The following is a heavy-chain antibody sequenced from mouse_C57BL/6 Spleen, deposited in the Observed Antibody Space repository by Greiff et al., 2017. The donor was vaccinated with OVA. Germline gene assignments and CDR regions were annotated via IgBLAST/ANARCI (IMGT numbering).Heavy chain of an antibody. D-gene: IGHD4-1*02. J-gene: IGHJ1*03. CDR1: GYTFTSYW. Sequence: QVQLQQPGAELVKPGASVKLSCKASGYTFTSYWMQWVKQRPGQGLEWIGEIDPSDSYTNYNQKFKGKATLTVDTSSSTAYMQLSSLTSEDSAVYYCATTGTSYWHFDVWGTGTTVTVSS. CDR2: IDPSDSYT. CDR3: ATTGTSYWHFDV. V-gene: IGHV1-50*01.